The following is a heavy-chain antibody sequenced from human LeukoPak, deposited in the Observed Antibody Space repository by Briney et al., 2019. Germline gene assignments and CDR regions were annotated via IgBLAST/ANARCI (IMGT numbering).Heavy chain of an antibody. D-gene: IGHD6-13*01. CDR1: GGSFSGYY. J-gene: IGHJ4*02. CDR3: ARGVQQLALGY. Sequence: SETLSLTCAVYGGSFSGYYWSWIRQPPGKGLEWIGEINHSGSTNYNPSLKSRVTISVDTSKNQFSLKLSSVTAADTAVYYCARGVQQLALGYWGQGTLVTVSS. CDR2: INHSGST. V-gene: IGHV4-34*01.